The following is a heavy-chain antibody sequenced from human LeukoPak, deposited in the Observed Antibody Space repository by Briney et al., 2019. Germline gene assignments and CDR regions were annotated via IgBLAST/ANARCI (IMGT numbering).Heavy chain of an antibody. CDR2: ISPNSGGT. CDR1: GYTFIGYY. Sequence: ASVKVSCKASGYTFIGYYMHWVRQAPGQGLEWMGWISPNSGGTNYAQKFQGRVTMTRDTSISTAYMELSRLRSDDTAVYYCARDTNQDTAMVWSKLNWFDPWGQGTLVTVSS. D-gene: IGHD5-18*01. J-gene: IGHJ5*02. V-gene: IGHV1-2*02. CDR3: ARDTNQDTAMVWSKLNWFDP.